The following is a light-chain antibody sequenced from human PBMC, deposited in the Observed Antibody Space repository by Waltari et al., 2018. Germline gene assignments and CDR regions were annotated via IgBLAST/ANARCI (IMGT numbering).Light chain of an antibody. CDR3: CSYADSYTAV. J-gene: IGLJ3*02. Sequence: QSALTQPRSVSGSPGQSVTISCTGTSSDVGGYYYVSWYHQHPGKAPKLMLYDVTKRPAGVPGGFAGYKSGNTASLTISGLQAEDEADYYCCSYADSYTAVFGGGTTLTVL. V-gene: IGLV2-11*01. CDR2: DVT. CDR1: SSDVGGYYY.